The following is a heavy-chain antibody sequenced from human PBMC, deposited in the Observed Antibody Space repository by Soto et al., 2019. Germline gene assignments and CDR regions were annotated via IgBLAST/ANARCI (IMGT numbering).Heavy chain of an antibody. J-gene: IGHJ5*02. CDR1: GFTFSSYS. D-gene: IGHD6-13*01. CDR3: ASMAAAGTYWNWFDP. CDR2: ISISSSTK. V-gene: IGHV3-48*01. Sequence: EVQLVESGGGLVQPGGSLRLSCAASGFTFSSYSMNWVRQAPGKGLEWVSYISISSSTKYYVDSVKGRFTISRDNAKNQLYLQMKSQRAEDTAVYYCASMAAAGTYWNWFDPWGQGTLVTVSS.